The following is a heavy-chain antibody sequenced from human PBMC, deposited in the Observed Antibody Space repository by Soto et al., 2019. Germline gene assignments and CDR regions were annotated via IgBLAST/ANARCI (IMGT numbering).Heavy chain of an antibody. D-gene: IGHD4-17*01. CDR2: ISDSGST. V-gene: IGHV4-39*01. Sequence: HLQESGPGLVKPSETLSLTCRVSGGSISSSSFHWGWIRQPPGKGLQWIGSISDSGSTYYNPSLKSRVTISVDTPKKQFSLKLTSVTAADTAVFYCARSLYGDYVGGAVEIWGQGTMVTVSS. J-gene: IGHJ3*02. CDR1: GGSISSSSFH. CDR3: ARSLYGDYVGGAVEI.